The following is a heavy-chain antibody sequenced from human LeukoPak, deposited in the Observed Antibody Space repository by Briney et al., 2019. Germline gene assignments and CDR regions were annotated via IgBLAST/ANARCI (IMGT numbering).Heavy chain of an antibody. V-gene: IGHV4-39*01. D-gene: IGHD1-1*01. J-gene: IGHJ6*03. CDR2: IYYSGST. CDR3: ARTPYYYSYMDV. Sequence: SEALSLTCTVSGGSISSSSYYWGWIRQPPGKGLEWIATIYYSGSTYYNPSLKSRVTISVDTSKNQFSLKLNSVPATDTAVYYCARTPYYYSYMDVWGKGTTVTVSS. CDR1: GGSISSSSYY.